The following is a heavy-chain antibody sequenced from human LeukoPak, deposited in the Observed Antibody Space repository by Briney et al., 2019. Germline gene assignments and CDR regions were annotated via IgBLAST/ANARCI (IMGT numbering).Heavy chain of an antibody. D-gene: IGHD6-13*01. Sequence: GGSLRLSCAASGFTFSDYAMHWVRQAPGKGLEYVSAISSNGGSTYYANSVKGRFTISRDTSKNTLYLQIGSLRAEDMAVYYCARDNIAATGTGDYWGQGTLVTVSS. CDR1: GFTFSDYA. CDR3: ARDNIAATGTGDY. CDR2: ISSNGGST. V-gene: IGHV3-64*01. J-gene: IGHJ4*02.